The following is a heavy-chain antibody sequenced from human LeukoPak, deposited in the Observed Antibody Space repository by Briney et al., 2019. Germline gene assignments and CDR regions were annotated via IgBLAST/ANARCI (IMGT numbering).Heavy chain of an antibody. J-gene: IGHJ4*02. D-gene: IGHD1-1*01. CDR2: IDYDGTTT. Sequence: GGSLRLSCAASGFSLSTFWMHWVRQAPGKGLVWVSRIDYDGTTTTYADSVKGRFTISRDNAKNSLYLQMNRLRAEDTAVYYCARERQLERLAFGKEGSAFDYWGQGTLVTVSS. CDR3: ARERQLERLAFGKEGSAFDY. CDR1: GFSLSTFW. V-gene: IGHV3-74*01.